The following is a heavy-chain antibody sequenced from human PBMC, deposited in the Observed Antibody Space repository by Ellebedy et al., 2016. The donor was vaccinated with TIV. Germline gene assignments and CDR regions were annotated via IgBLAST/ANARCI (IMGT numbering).Heavy chain of an antibody. V-gene: IGHV4-59*08. CDR3: ARMRGVSGPRCFPP. Sequence: MPSETLSLTCLVSGGSGKNDQGSWIRKGPGKGREWIGYVNQRRTTKYNSSLRRRVTISIDTSKNQFSLTVTSVTAADTAVYFCARMRGVSGPRCFPPWGPGTQVIVSS. CDR2: VNQRRTT. D-gene: IGHD6-19*01. CDR1: GGSGKNDQ. J-gene: IGHJ5*02.